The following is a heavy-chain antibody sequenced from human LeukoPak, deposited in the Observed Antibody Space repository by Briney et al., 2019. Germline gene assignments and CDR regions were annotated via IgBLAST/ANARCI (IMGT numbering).Heavy chain of an antibody. CDR2: ISWNSGSI. CDR1: GVTFDYYA. V-gene: IGHV3-9*01. D-gene: IGHD1-20*01. CDR3: AKDLSLTGTPTHFDY. J-gene: IGHJ4*02. Sequence: PGGSLRLSCAASGVTFDYYAMHWVRQTPGKGLEWVSGISWNSGSIGYADSVKGRFTISRDNAKNSLYLQMNSLRAEDTALYYCAKDLSLTGTPTHFDYWGQGTLVTVSS.